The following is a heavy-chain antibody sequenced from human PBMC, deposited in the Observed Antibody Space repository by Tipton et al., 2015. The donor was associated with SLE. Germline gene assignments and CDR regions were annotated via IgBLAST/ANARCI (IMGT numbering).Heavy chain of an antibody. CDR3: ARGYSYSPRYFDY. CDR2: ISSSSSYT. J-gene: IGHJ4*02. D-gene: IGHD5-18*01. V-gene: IGHV3-11*06. CDR1: GFTFSDYY. Sequence: SLRLSCAASGFTFSDYYMSWIRQAPGKGLEWVSYISSSSSYTNYADSVKGRFTISRDNAKNSLYLQMNSLRAEDTAVYYCARGYSYSPRYFDYWGQGTLVTVSS.